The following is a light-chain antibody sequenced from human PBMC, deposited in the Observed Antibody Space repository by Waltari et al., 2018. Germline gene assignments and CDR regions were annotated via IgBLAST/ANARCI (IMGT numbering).Light chain of an antibody. CDR1: TRDVGGSNF. V-gene: IGLV2-14*03. Sequence: QSALTQPASVSGSPGQSITISCTGTTRDVGGSNFVSRYQQYPGKAPKVVIYDVTKGPSWVSDRFAGSESGNTASLTISGRQAEDEADYHCSSYTSTITWVFGGGTKLTVL. J-gene: IGLJ3*02. CDR3: SSYTSTITWV. CDR2: DVT.